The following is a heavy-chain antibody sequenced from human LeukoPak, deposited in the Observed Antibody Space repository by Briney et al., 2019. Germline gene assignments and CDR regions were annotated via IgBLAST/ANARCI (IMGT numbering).Heavy chain of an antibody. D-gene: IGHD2-2*01. V-gene: IGHV5-51*01. CDR2: IYPRDSRT. CDR1: GYSFSSYW. J-gene: IGHJ4*02. Sequence: PGDSMKISCKGSGYSFSSYWIARVRQMPGKGLEWMGVIYPRDSRTTYSPSFQDQVTISADKSISTAYLQWTSLKASDTAMYYCARHLSDITSSPNYWGPGTLVTVSS. CDR3: ARHLSDITSSPNY.